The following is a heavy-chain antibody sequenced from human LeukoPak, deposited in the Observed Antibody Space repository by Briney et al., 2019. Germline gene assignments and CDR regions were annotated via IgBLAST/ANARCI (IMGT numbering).Heavy chain of an antibody. CDR1: GGSISSSSYY. Sequence: SETLSLTCTVSGGSISSSSYYWGWIRQPPGKGLEWIGSIYYSGSTYYNPSLKSRVTISVDTSKNQFSLKLSSVTAADTAVYYCARSLPAAFRIFQHWGQGTLVTVSS. J-gene: IGHJ1*01. CDR3: ARSLPAAFRIFQH. D-gene: IGHD2-2*01. CDR2: IYYSGST. V-gene: IGHV4-39*01.